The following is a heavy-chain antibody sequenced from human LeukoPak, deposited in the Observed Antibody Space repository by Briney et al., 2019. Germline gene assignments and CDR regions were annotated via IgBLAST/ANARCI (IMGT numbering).Heavy chain of an antibody. CDR3: ARVSPYYYDSSRERGMDV. D-gene: IGHD3-22*01. V-gene: IGHV4-34*01. CDR2: INHSGST. J-gene: IGHJ6*02. Sequence: GSLRLSCAASGFTFRSYAMSWIRQPPGKGLEWIGEINHSGSTNYNPSLKSRVTISVDTSKNQFSLKLSSVTAADTAVYYCARVSPYYYDSSRERGMDVWGQGTTVTVSS. CDR1: GFTFRSYA.